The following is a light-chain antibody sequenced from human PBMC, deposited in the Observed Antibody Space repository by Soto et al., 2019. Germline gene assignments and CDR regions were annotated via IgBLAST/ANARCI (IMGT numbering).Light chain of an antibody. CDR3: HQYEDLPT. CDR1: QNINNY. CDR2: DAS. J-gene: IGKJ5*01. V-gene: IGKV1-33*01. Sequence: DIQMTHAPSSLSGSVGDIVTITCQASQNINNYLNWYQQKPGRAPKLLIYDASNLEAVVPSRFRGSGSGTDFTFTISRLQPEDIATYYCHQYEDLPTFGQGTRLEIK.